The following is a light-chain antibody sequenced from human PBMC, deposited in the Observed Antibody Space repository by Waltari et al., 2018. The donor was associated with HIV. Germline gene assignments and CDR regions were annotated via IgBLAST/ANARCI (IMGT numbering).Light chain of an antibody. CDR1: SPAFGPYKF. V-gene: IGLV2-14*01. Sequence: QPVLTQPASVSGSPGQSITISSPGTSPAFGPYKFVHWFQQSPGKAPKPPIYEVASRPTGVSHRFSGSQSGSTASLHISVLIDDDEATYYCCAYAVGSILVFGGGTRVTVL. CDR2: EVA. J-gene: IGLJ2*01. CDR3: CAYAVGSILV.